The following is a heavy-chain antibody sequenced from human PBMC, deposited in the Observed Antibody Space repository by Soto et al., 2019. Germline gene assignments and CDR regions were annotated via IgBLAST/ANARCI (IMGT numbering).Heavy chain of an antibody. J-gene: IGHJ4*02. CDR2: IYYSGST. Sequence: PSETLSLTCTVSGGSISSSSYYWGWIRQPPGKGLEWIGSIYYSGSTYYNPSLKSRVTISVDTSKNQFSLKLSSVTAADTAVYYCARHVGYYGSGTMGGIDYRGQGTLVTVSS. D-gene: IGHD3-10*01. CDR3: ARHVGYYGSGTMGGIDY. CDR1: GGSISSSSYY. V-gene: IGHV4-39*01.